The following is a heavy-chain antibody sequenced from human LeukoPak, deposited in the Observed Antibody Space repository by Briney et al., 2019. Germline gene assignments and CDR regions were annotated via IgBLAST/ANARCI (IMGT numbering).Heavy chain of an antibody. CDR2: ISSSNSYI. V-gene: IGHV3-21*01. CDR3: ARETKPYDFWSGYYSNWFDP. Sequence: GSPRLSCAASGFIFSSYSMNWVRQAPGKGLEWVSSISSSNSYIYYADSVKGRFTISRDNAKNSLYLQMNSLRAEDTAVYYCARETKPYDFWSGYYSNWFDPWGQGTLVTVSS. CDR1: GFIFSSYS. D-gene: IGHD3-3*01. J-gene: IGHJ5*02.